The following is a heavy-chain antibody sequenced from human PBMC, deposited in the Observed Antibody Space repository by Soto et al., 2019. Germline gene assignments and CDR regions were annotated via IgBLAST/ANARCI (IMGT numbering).Heavy chain of an antibody. D-gene: IGHD2-2*01. CDR3: ARGLGYCSSTSCPDAASDI. V-gene: IGHV1-69*02. J-gene: IGHJ3*02. CDR2: IIPILGIA. CDR1: GGTFSSYT. Sequence: QVQLVQSGAEVKKPGSSVKVSCKASGGTFSSYTISWVRQAPGQGLEWMGRIIPILGIANYAQKFQGRVTITADKSTSTAYMELSSLRSEDTAVYYCARGLGYCSSTSCPDAASDIWGQGTMVTVSS.